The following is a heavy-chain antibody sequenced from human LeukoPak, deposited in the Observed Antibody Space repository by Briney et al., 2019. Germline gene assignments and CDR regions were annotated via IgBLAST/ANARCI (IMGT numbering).Heavy chain of an antibody. CDR2: ISGNDGNT. CDR1: GFTFNNYA. V-gene: IGHV3-23*01. J-gene: IGHJ4*02. Sequence: GGSLRLSCAASGFTFNNYAMTWVRQAPGKGLEWISVISGNDGNTFYADSVKGRFTISRDNSKNTLYLQMNSLRAEDTAVYYCAKDPWELLALLGHHFDYWGQGTLVTVSS. CDR3: AKDPWELLALLGHHFDY. D-gene: IGHD1-26*01.